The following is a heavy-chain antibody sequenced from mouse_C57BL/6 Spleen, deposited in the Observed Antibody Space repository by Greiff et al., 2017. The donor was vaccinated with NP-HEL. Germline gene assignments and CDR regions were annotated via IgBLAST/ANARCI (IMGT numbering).Heavy chain of an antibody. J-gene: IGHJ2*01. D-gene: IGHD1-1*02. CDR1: GYSITSGYY. Sequence: DVKLQESGPGLVKPSQSLSLTCSVTGYSITSGYYWNWIRQFPGNKLEWMGYISYDGSNNYNPSLKNRISITRDTSKNQFFLKLNSVTTEDTATYYCARRWSHYFDYWGQGTTLTVSS. CDR2: ISYDGSN. V-gene: IGHV3-6*01. CDR3: ARRWSHYFDY.